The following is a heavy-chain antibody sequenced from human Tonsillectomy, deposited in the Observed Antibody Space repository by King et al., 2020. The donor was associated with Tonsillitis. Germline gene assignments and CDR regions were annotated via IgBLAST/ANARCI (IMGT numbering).Heavy chain of an antibody. CDR2: IYWNDDK. Sequence: TLKESGPTLVKPTQTLTLTCTFSGFSLSTSGVGVGWIRQPPGKALEWLALIYWNDDKRYSPSLKSRLTITKDTSKNQVVLTMTNMDPVDTATYYCANSRGGSSWFDNDAFDTGGQGKMAPFSS. CDR1: GFSLSTSGVG. J-gene: IGHJ3*02. V-gene: IGHV2-5*01. CDR3: ANSRGGSSWFDNDAFDT. D-gene: IGHD6-13*01.